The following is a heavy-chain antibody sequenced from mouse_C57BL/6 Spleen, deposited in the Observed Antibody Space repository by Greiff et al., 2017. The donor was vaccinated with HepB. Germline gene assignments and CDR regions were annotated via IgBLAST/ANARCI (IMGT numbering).Heavy chain of an antibody. V-gene: IGHV1-18*01. D-gene: IGHD2-4*01. CDR1: GYTFTDYN. J-gene: IGHJ3*01. CDR3: ARHYYDYDVGFAY. Sequence: VQLQQSGPELVKPGASVKIPCKASGYTFTDYNMDWVKQSHGKSLEWIGDINPNNGGTIYNQKFKGKATLTVDKSSSTAYMELRSLTSEDTAVYYCARHYYDYDVGFAYWGQGTLVTVSA. CDR2: INPNNGGT.